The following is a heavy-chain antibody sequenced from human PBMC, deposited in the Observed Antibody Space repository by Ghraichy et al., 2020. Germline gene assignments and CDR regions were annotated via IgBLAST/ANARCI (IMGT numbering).Heavy chain of an antibody. CDR2: ISSSSSTI. J-gene: IGHJ6*02. CDR1: GFTFSSYS. CDR3: AREGGVGSSWYPAKYYYYYYGMDV. Sequence: GGSLRLSCAASGFTFSSYSMNWVRQAPGKGLEWVSYISSSSSTIYYADSVKGRFTISRDNAKNSLYLQMNSLRAEDTAVYYCAREGGVGSSWYPAKYYYYYYGMDVWGQGTTVTVSS. V-gene: IGHV3-48*01. D-gene: IGHD6-13*01.